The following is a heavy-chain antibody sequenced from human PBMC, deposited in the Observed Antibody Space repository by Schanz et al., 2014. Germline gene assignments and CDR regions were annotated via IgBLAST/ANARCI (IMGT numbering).Heavy chain of an antibody. CDR2: IASGGSHT. J-gene: IGHJ6*02. V-gene: IGHV3-NL1*01. CDR3: AKIWKAHHLTGRPGWSDGMDV. CDR1: GFSFSGFA. Sequence: QVQLEESGGGVVQPGGSLRLSCVASGFSFSGFAVHWVRQAPGKGLEWVSTIASGGSHTFYADSVTGRFTISGDNSKNTLFLQMNSLRVEDTAIYYCAKIWKAHHLTGRPGWSDGMDVWGQGTTV. D-gene: IGHD3-3*01.